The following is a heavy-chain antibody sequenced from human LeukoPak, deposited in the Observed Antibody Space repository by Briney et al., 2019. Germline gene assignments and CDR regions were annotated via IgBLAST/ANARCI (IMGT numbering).Heavy chain of an antibody. Sequence: SQTLSLTCAISGDSVSSNSAAWNWIRQSPSRGLEWRGRTYYRSKWYNDYAVSVKGRITINPDTSKNQFSLQLNSVTPEDTAVYYCARDSPLTTVTTFPYWYFDLWGRGTLVTVSS. CDR1: GDSVSSNSAA. V-gene: IGHV6-1*01. CDR2: TYYRSKWYN. D-gene: IGHD4-17*01. J-gene: IGHJ2*01. CDR3: ARDSPLTTVTTFPYWYFDL.